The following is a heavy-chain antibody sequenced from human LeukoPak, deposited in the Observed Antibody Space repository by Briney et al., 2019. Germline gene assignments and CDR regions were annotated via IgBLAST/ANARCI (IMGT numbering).Heavy chain of an antibody. D-gene: IGHD2-15*01. J-gene: IGHJ4*02. V-gene: IGHV4-34*01. CDR3: ARGPVVVEPGVYYFDY. Sequence: PSETLSLTCAVYGGSFSGYYWSWIRQPPGKGLEWIGEINHSGSTNYNPSLKSRVTISVDTSKNRFSLKLSSVTAADTAVHYCARGPVVVEPGVYYFDYWGQGTLVTVSS. CDR2: INHSGST. CDR1: GGSFSGYY.